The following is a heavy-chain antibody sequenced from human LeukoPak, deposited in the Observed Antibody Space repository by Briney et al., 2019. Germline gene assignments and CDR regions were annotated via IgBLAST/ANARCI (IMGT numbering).Heavy chain of an antibody. Sequence: GASVKVSCKASGYTFTVDYIHWVRQAPGQGLEWMGWMNPNSGGTNYAQKFEGRVTMTRDTSINTAYMEFTRLRSDDTAFYYCARDFSGWKGGNWFDTWGQGSLVTVSS. D-gene: IGHD6-19*01. CDR2: MNPNSGGT. CDR3: ARDFSGWKGGNWFDT. CDR1: GYTFTVDY. J-gene: IGHJ5*02. V-gene: IGHV1-2*02.